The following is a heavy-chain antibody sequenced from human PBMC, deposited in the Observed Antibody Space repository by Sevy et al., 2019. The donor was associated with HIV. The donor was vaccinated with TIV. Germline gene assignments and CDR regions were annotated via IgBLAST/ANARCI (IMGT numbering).Heavy chain of an antibody. CDR1: GFTVSSNY. CDR3: AREGGDYDFWSGQYYYYYGMDV. D-gene: IGHD3-3*01. J-gene: IGHJ6*02. V-gene: IGHV3-53*01. CDR2: IYSGGST. Sequence: GGSLRLSCAASGFTVSSNYMSWVRQAPGKGLEWVSVIYSGGSTYYADSVKGRFTISRDNSKNTLYLQMNGLRAEDTAVYYCAREGGDYDFWSGQYYYYYGMDVWGQGTTVTVSS.